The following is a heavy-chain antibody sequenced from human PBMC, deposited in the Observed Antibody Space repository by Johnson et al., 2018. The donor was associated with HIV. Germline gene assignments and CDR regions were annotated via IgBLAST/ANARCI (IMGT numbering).Heavy chain of an antibody. Sequence: QVQLVESGGGVVQPGRSLRLSCAASGFTFSSYAMHWVRQAPGKGLEWVAVISYDGSNKYYADSVKGRFTISRDNAKNSLYLQMNSLRAEDTAVYYCARGYDSSGYPAPRYAFDIWGQGTMVTVSS. V-gene: IGHV3-30-3*01. J-gene: IGHJ3*02. CDR2: ISYDGSNK. D-gene: IGHD3-22*01. CDR3: ARGYDSSGYPAPRYAFDI. CDR1: GFTFSSYA.